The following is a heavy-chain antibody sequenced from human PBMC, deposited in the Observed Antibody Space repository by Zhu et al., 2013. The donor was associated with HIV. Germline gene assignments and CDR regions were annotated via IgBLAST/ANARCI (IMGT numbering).Heavy chain of an antibody. CDR1: GYSISSGYY. CDR3: ASSFGPRTVWSWLLEYFQH. D-gene: IGHD3-3*01. Sequence: QVQLQESGPGLVKPSETLSLTCTVSGYSISSGYYWGWIRQPPGKGLEWIGSIYHSGSTYYNPSLKSRVTISVDTSKNQFSLKLSSVTAADTAVYYCASSFGPRTVWSWLLEYFQHWGLGPPVVTVSS. J-gene: IGHJ1*01. V-gene: IGHV4-38-2*02. CDR2: IYHSGST.